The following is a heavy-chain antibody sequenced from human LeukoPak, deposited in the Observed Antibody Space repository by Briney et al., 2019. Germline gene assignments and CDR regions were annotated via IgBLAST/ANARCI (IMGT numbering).Heavy chain of an antibody. D-gene: IGHD7-27*01. CDR2: IYTSGST. CDR3: ARGYNWGSPTRNFYYLDV. Sequence: SETLSLTCTVSGGSISSYYWSWIRQPAGKGLEWIGRIYTSGSTNYNPSLKSRVTMSVDTSKNQFSLKLRSVTAADTAMYYCARGYNWGSPTRNFYYLDVWGEGTTVTVSS. V-gene: IGHV4-4*07. J-gene: IGHJ6*03. CDR1: GGSISSYY.